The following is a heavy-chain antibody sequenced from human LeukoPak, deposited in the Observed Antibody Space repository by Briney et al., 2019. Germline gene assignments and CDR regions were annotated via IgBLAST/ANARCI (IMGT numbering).Heavy chain of an antibody. CDR2: IFYSGNT. CDR1: GGSISSYY. D-gene: IGHD6-13*01. Sequence: PSETLSLTCTVSGGSISSYYWSWIRQAPGKGLEWIGYIFYSGNTNYNPYLKNRLTMSVDTSKKQFSLKLNSVTAADTAVYYCARSPAAADDAFDIWGQGTMVTVSS. V-gene: IGHV4-59*13. CDR3: ARSPAAADDAFDI. J-gene: IGHJ3*02.